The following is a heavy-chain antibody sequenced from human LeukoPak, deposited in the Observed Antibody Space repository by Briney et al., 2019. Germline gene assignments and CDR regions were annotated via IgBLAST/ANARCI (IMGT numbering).Heavy chain of an antibody. V-gene: IGHV1-69*05. Sequence: SVRVSCKASGGTFSSYAISWVRQAPGQGLEWMGGIIPIFGTANYAQEFQGRVTITTDESTSTAYMELSSLRSEDTAVYYCARSSSNYYYYYYMDVWGKGTTVTVSS. CDR1: GGTFSSYA. J-gene: IGHJ6*03. CDR2: IIPIFGTA. CDR3: ARSSSNYYYYYYMDV. D-gene: IGHD4-11*01.